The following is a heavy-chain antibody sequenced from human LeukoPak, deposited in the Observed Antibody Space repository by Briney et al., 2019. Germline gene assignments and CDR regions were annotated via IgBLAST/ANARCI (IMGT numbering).Heavy chain of an antibody. Sequence: GGSLRLSCAASGFTFSSYSMNWVRQAPGKGLEWVSYLSSSISSIYYADSVKGRFTISRDNAKNSLYLQMNSLRAEDTAVYYCARDHYGDYHFDYWGQGTLVTVSS. D-gene: IGHD4-17*01. CDR3: ARDHYGDYHFDY. J-gene: IGHJ4*02. CDR2: LSSSISSI. CDR1: GFTFSSYS. V-gene: IGHV3-48*01.